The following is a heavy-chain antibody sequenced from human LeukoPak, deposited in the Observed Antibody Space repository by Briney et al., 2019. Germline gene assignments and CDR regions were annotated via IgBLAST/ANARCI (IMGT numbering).Heavy chain of an antibody. CDR1: GFSFDDYA. V-gene: IGHV3-9*01. Sequence: GGSLRLSCAASGFSFDDYAMHWVRHAPGKGLEWVSGISWNSGDIGYADSVKGRFTISRDNAKNSLYLQMNSLRAEDTALYYCAKDTDGPDYGMDVWGQGTTVTVSS. CDR2: ISWNSGDI. J-gene: IGHJ6*02. D-gene: IGHD5-24*01. CDR3: AKDTDGPDYGMDV.